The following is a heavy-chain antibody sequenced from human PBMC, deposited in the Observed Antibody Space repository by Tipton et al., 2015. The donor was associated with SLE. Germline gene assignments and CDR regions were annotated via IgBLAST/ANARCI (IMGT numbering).Heavy chain of an antibody. CDR1: GYSITSGDY. CDR2: LYHRGST. CDR3: ARDPYDSTWRNGWFDP. D-gene: IGHD6-13*01. Sequence: LRLSCAVSGYSITSGDYWGWIRQPPGKGLEWVGSLYHRGSTYYSPSLKSRVTISTDTSKNEIYLKLTSVTATDTAVYFCARDPYDSTWRNGWFDPWGQGTLVTVSS. J-gene: IGHJ5*02. V-gene: IGHV4-38-2*02.